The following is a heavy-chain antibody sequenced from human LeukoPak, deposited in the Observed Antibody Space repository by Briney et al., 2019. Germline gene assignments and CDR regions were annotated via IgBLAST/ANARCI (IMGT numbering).Heavy chain of an antibody. Sequence: GASVKVSCKASGYTFTSYGISWVRQAPGQGLEWMGWISAYNGNTNYAQKLQGRVTITGDTSASTAYMELSSLRSEDTAVYYCARDGYYYDSSGSSGAFDIWGQGTMVTVSS. CDR1: GYTFTSYG. V-gene: IGHV1-18*01. J-gene: IGHJ3*02. CDR2: ISAYNGNT. CDR3: ARDGYYYDSSGSSGAFDI. D-gene: IGHD3-22*01.